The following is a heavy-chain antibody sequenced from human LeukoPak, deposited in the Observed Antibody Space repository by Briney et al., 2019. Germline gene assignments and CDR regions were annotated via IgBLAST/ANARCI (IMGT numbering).Heavy chain of an antibody. D-gene: IGHD3-10*01. Sequence: ASVKVSFKASVYTFTSYGISWVRQAPGQGLEWMGWISAYNGNTNYAQKLQGRVTMTTDTSTSTAYMELRSLRSDDTAVYYCARDREGPHYYGSGSYYYYYYGMDVWGQGTTVTVSS. V-gene: IGHV1-18*01. J-gene: IGHJ6*02. CDR1: VYTFTSYG. CDR2: ISAYNGNT. CDR3: ARDREGPHYYGSGSYYYYYYGMDV.